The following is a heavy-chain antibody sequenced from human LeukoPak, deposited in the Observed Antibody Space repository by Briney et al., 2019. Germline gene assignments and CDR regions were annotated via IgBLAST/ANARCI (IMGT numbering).Heavy chain of an antibody. CDR1: GGSISSYY. V-gene: IGHV4-59*01. CDR3: AREKTGDYYGSGSYFN. J-gene: IGHJ4*02. CDR2: IYYSGST. D-gene: IGHD3-10*01. Sequence: PSETLSLTCTVSGGSISSYYWGWIRQPPGKGLEWIGYIYYSGSTNYNPSLKSRVTISVDTSKNQFSLKLSSVTAADKAVYYCAREKTGDYYGSGSYFNWGQGTLVTVSS.